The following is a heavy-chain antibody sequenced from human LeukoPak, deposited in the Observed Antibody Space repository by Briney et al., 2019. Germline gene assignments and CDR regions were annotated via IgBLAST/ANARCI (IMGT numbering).Heavy chain of an antibody. D-gene: IGHD5/OR15-5a*01. CDR2: ISPDGSYT. J-gene: IGHJ4*02. CDR3: ASDQVSGVFDY. Sequence: GGSLRLLCARSGLIFSVFYTHWPRHSPGKGLEWLAYISPDGSYTTYGDSVKGRFVISRDNAKNSVSLQINSLRVEDTALYFCASDQVSGVFDYWGQGARVTVS. CDR1: GLIFSVFY. V-gene: IGHV3-11*05.